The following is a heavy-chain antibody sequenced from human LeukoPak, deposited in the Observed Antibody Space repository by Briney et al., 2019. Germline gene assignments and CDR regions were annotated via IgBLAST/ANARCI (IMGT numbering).Heavy chain of an antibody. CDR3: ARGPAVAGTALDY. J-gene: IGHJ4*02. V-gene: IGHV3-21*01. Sequence: GGSLRLSCAASGFTFSSYSMNWVRQAPGKGLEWVSSISSSSSYIYYADSVKGRLTISRDNAKNSLYLQMNSLRAEDTAVYYCARGPAVAGTALDYWGQGTLVTVSS. D-gene: IGHD6-19*01. CDR2: ISSSSSYI. CDR1: GFTFSSYS.